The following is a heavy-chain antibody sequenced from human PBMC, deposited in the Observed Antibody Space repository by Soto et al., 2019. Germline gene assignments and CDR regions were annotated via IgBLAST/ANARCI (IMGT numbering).Heavy chain of an antibody. CDR2: IKQDGSEK. J-gene: IGHJ5*02. CDR1: RFTFSSNW. CDR3: AGWLGYDSSGSYSAVVGPYHWFDP. D-gene: IGHD3-22*01. V-gene: IGHV3-7*03. Sequence: PGVSLRLSCAASRFTFSSNWMSWVRKAPGKALSWMAKIKQDGSEKYYVVSVKGRFTISRDNAKNSLYLQMNSLRAEDTAVYYCAGWLGYDSSGSYSAVVGPYHWFDPWGQGTLGTVAS.